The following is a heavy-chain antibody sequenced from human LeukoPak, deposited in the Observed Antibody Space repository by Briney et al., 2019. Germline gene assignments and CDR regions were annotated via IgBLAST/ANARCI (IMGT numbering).Heavy chain of an antibody. J-gene: IGHJ4*02. CDR1: GFTFSNAW. Sequence: PGGSLRLSCAASGFTFSNAWISWVRQAPGKGLEWVGRIKSKTDGGTTDYAAPVKGRFTISRDDSKNTLYLQMNSLKTEDTAVYYCTTTTYYYDSSGYYPLYWGQGTLVTVSS. CDR3: TTTTYYYDSSGYYPLY. CDR2: IKSKTDGGTT. D-gene: IGHD3-22*01. V-gene: IGHV3-15*01.